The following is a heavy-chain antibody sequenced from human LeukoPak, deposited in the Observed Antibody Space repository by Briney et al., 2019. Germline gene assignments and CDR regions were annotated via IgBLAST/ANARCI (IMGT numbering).Heavy chain of an antibody. CDR3: ARDQAVCSSTSCYHYYYFYAMDV. J-gene: IGHJ6*02. CDR1: GFTFSTYW. V-gene: IGHV3-7*01. CDR2: IKQDGSEK. Sequence: PGGSLRLSCAASGFTFSTYWMTWVRQAPGKGLEWVANIKQDGSEKYYVDSVKGRFTISRDNAKNSLYLQMNSLRAEDTAVYYCARDQAVCSSTSCYHYYYFYAMDVWGQGTTVTVS. D-gene: IGHD2-2*01.